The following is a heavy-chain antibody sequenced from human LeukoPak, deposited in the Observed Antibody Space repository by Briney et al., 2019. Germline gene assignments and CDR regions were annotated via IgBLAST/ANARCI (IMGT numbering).Heavy chain of an antibody. J-gene: IGHJ4*02. D-gene: IGHD5-24*01. V-gene: IGHV3-11*06. CDR3: ARGSRTIELGDDY. CDR1: GFTFSDSY. CDR2: ISSSSSDT. Sequence: GGSLRLACAASGFTFSDSYMSWIRQTPGKGLEWLSYISSSSSDTNYADSVKGRFTISRDNAKNSLYLQMNSLRAEDTAVYYCARGSRTIELGDDYWGQGTLVTVSS.